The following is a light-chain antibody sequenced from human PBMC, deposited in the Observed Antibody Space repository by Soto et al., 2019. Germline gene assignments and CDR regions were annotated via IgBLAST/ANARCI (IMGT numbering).Light chain of an antibody. Sequence: EIVVTQSPGTLSLSPGERVTLSCSASQRVSGIYLSWYQQKSGQPPRLLISGASSRATGIPDRFSGSGSGTDVTLTISRLEPEDFAVYYCQHYDASQWTFGQGTRVEIK. J-gene: IGKJ1*01. CDR3: QHYDASQWT. V-gene: IGKV3-20*01. CDR2: GAS. CDR1: QRVSGIY.